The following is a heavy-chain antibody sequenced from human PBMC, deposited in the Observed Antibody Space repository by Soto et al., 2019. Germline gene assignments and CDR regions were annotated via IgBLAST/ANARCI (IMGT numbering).Heavy chain of an antibody. Sequence: QVQLVESGGGVVQPGRSLRLSCAASGLTFSSSGMHWVRQAPGKGLEWVAVIWYDGSNKYYADSVKGRFTISRDNSKNTLYLQMNSLRAEDTAVYYCARGRGYYYYGMDVWGQGTTVAVSS. V-gene: IGHV3-33*01. CDR2: IWYDGSNK. J-gene: IGHJ6*02. CDR3: ARGRGYYYYGMDV. CDR1: GLTFSSSG.